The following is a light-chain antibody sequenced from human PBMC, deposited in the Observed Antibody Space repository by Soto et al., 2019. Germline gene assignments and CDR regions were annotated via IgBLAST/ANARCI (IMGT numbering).Light chain of an antibody. Sequence: QSVLTQPPSVSAAPGQTVTISCSGSTSNVGTNFVSWYQQLPGAAPKLLIYDNDKRPSEIPDRFSGSKSDTSATLGITGLQTGDEADYYCGTWDSSLSAGVFGGGTKLTVL. J-gene: IGLJ2*01. CDR1: TSNVGTNF. V-gene: IGLV1-51*01. CDR2: DND. CDR3: GTWDSSLSAGV.